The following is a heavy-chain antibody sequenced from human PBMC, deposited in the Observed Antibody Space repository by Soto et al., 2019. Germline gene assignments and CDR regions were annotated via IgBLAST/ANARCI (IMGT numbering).Heavy chain of an antibody. J-gene: IGHJ5*02. D-gene: IGHD6-19*01. CDR3: ARAGGWTGRGWFDP. Sequence: QVQLVESGGGVVQPGRSLRLSCAASGFTFSSYAMHWVRQAPGKGLEWVAVISYDGSDSYYADSVKGRFTISRDNSKNPLYLQMTSLGAEDTAVYYCARAGGWTGRGWFDPWGQGTLVTVSS. CDR2: ISYDGSDS. V-gene: IGHV3-30-3*01. CDR1: GFTFSSYA.